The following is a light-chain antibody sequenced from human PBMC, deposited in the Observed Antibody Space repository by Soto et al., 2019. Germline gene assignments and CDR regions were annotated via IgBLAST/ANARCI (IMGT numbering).Light chain of an antibody. Sequence: EIVMTQSPATLSVSPGERATLSCRASQSVSSNLAWYQQKPGQAPRLLIYGASTRATGIPARFSGSGSGTEFTLTIGSLQSEDFAVFYCQQYDNWPITFGKGTRLEI. J-gene: IGKJ5*01. CDR2: GAS. CDR3: QQYDNWPIT. V-gene: IGKV3-15*01. CDR1: QSVSSN.